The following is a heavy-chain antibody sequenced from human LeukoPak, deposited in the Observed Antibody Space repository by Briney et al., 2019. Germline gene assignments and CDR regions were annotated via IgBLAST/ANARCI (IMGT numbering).Heavy chain of an antibody. CDR1: GFTFSSYA. Sequence: WRSLTLTCAASGFTFSSYAMHWLRQAPGQGLEWVAVISYDGSNKYYADSVKGRFTISRDNSKNTLYLQMNSLRADDTAVYYCARGYYYDSSGYYSTFDYWGRGTLVTVCS. J-gene: IGHJ4*02. CDR2: ISYDGSNK. D-gene: IGHD3-22*01. CDR3: ARGYYYDSSGYYSTFDY. V-gene: IGHV3-30-3*01.